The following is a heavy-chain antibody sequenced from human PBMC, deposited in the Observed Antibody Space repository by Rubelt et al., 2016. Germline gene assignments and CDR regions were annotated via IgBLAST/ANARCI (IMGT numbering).Heavy chain of an antibody. Sequence: QVQLQESGPGLVKPSETLSLTCTVSGGSISSSSYYCGWIRQPPGKGLEWIGSIYYSGSAYYNPSLKSRVSISLDTSKNQFSLKLTSVTAADTARYYCARSKVGATRAFDYWGQGTLVTVSS. CDR2: IYYSGSA. J-gene: IGHJ4*02. CDR1: GGSISSSSYY. D-gene: IGHD1-26*01. CDR3: ARSKVGATRAFDY. V-gene: IGHV4-39*07.